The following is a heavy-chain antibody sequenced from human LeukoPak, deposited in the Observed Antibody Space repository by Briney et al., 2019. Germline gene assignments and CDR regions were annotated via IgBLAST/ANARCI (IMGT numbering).Heavy chain of an antibody. CDR1: GGSFSGYY. Sequence: SETLSLTCAVYGGSFSGYYWSWIRQPPGKGLEWIGSIYYSGSTYYNPSLKSRVTISVDTSKNQFSLKLSSVTAADTAVYYCASFPEQYSLIDYWGQGTLVTVSS. V-gene: IGHV4-34*01. J-gene: IGHJ4*02. CDR3: ASFPEQYSLIDY. D-gene: IGHD5-12*01. CDR2: IYYSGST.